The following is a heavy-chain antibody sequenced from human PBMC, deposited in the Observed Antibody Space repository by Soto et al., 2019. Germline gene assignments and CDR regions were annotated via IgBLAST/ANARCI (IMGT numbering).Heavy chain of an antibody. J-gene: IGHJ4*02. CDR2: ISAYDDST. D-gene: IGHD3-3*01. CDR3: ARDSTMANDFWSSYYPKLDS. CDR1: GYPFTSYG. V-gene: IGHV1-18*01. Sequence: SVKVSCTASGYPFTSYGITWVRQAPGQGLEWMGWISAYDDSTNYAQKFQGRVTMTTDTSTSTAYSELGSLRSDDTAVYYCARDSTMANDFWSSYYPKLDSWGQGTLVTVS.